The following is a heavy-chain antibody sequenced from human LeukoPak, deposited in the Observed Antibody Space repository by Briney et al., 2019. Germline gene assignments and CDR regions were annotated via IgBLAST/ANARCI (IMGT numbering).Heavy chain of an antibody. CDR3: AKYRSGFIVGYYPD. CDR1: GFTFSSYG. D-gene: IGHD1-26*01. J-gene: IGHJ4*02. Sequence: PGGSLRLSCAASGFTFSSYGMHWVRQAPAKGLEWVAVIWYDGSNKYYTDSVKGRFTISRDNSKNTLYLQMNSLRTEDTAVDYSAKYRSGFIVGYYPDWCQGTLATVSA. CDR2: IWYDGSNK. V-gene: IGHV3-33*06.